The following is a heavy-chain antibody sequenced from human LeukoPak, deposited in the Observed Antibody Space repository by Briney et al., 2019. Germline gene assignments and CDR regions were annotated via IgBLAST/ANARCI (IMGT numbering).Heavy chain of an antibody. Sequence: ASVKVSCKASGYTFTNHDINWVRQATGQGLEWMGWMNPNSGNTGYAQKFQGRVTMTRNTSISTAYMELSSLRSEDTAVYYCAMGSGSYYFDYWGQGTLVTVSS. J-gene: IGHJ4*02. CDR2: MNPNSGNT. CDR3: AMGSGSYYFDY. D-gene: IGHD3-10*01. V-gene: IGHV1-8*01. CDR1: GYTFTNHD.